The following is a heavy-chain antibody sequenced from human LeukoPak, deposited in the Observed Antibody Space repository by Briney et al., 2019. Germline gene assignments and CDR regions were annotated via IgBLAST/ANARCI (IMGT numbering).Heavy chain of an antibody. J-gene: IGHJ6*02. V-gene: IGHV3-49*04. Sequence: PGRSLRLSCTASGFSFGDHAMSWVRQPPGKGLEWVGFIRCKAYGGTKEYAASVKGRFTISRDDSKSIAYLQMNSLKTEDTAFYYCTRGAVQLWIHNGMDVWGQGTTVTVSS. CDR2: IRCKAYGGTK. CDR1: GFSFGDHA. CDR3: TRGAVQLWIHNGMDV. D-gene: IGHD5-18*01.